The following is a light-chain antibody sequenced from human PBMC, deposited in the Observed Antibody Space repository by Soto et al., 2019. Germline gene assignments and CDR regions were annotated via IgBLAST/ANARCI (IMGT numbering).Light chain of an antibody. V-gene: IGKV1-39*01. J-gene: IGKJ5*01. Sequence: DIQMTQSPSSLSASVGDRVTITCRASQSISSYLNWYQQKPGKAPKLLIHATSSLQSGVPSRFSGSGSGTDFTLTISSLKPEDFATYYCQQSYISLTFGQGTRLEIK. CDR1: QSISSY. CDR3: QQSYISLT. CDR2: ATS.